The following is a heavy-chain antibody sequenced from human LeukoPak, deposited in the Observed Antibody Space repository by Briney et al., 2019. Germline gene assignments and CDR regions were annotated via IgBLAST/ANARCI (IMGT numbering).Heavy chain of an antibody. V-gene: IGHV3-13*04. J-gene: IGHJ6*02. CDR3: ARGSGTGLV. CDR2: IGTAGDT. D-gene: IGHD1-1*01. CDR1: GFTFSSYD. Sequence: GGSLRLSCAASGFTFSSYDMHWVRQATGKGLEWVSAIGTAGDTYYPGSVKVRLNISRENAKNSLYLQMNSLSAGDTAVYYCARGSGTGLVWGQGTTVTVSS.